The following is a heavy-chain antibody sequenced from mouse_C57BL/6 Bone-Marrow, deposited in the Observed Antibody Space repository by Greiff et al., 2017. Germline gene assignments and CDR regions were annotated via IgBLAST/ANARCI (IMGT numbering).Heavy chain of an antibody. D-gene: IGHD1-1*01. CDR2: IDPSASYT. CDR3: ARRDYGLYFDY. V-gene: IGHV1-50*01. CDR1: GYTFTSYW. Sequence: QVQLKQPGAELVKPGASVKLSCKASGYTFTSYWMQWVKQRPGQGLEWIGEIDPSASYTNYKQKFKGKATLTVDTSSSTAYMQLSSLTSEDSAVYYCARRDYGLYFDYWGQGTTLTVSS. J-gene: IGHJ2*01.